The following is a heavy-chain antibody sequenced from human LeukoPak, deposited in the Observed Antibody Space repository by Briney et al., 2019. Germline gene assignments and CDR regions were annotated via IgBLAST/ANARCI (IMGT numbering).Heavy chain of an antibody. CDR1: GGSISSSSYY. CDR3: ARGSFDWLSLYLDY. J-gene: IGHJ4*02. D-gene: IGHD3-9*01. V-gene: IGHV4-39*01. CDR2: IYYSGST. Sequence: PSETLSLTCTVSGGSISSSSYYWGWIRQPPGKGLEWIGSIYYSGSTYYNPSLKSRVTISVDTSKNQFSLKLSSVTAADTAVYYCARGSFDWLSLYLDYWGQGTLVTVSS.